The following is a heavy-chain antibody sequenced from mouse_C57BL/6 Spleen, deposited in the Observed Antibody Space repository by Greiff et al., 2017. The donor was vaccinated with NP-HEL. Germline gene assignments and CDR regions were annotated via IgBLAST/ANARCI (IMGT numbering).Heavy chain of an antibody. CDR1: GYTFTSYW. J-gene: IGHJ4*01. Sequence: EVQLQQSGTVLARPGASVKMSCKTSGYTFTSYWMHWVKQRPGQGLEWIGAIYPGNSDTSYNQKFKGKAKLTAVTSASTAYMELSSLTNEDCAVYDGTGGYSDYDNAMDYWGQGTSVTVSS. V-gene: IGHV1-5*01. CDR3: TGGYSDYDNAMDY. D-gene: IGHD2-4*01. CDR2: IYPGNSDT.